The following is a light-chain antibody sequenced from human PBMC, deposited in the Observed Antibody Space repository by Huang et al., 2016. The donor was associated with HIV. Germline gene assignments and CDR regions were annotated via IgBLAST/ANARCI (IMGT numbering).Light chain of an antibody. V-gene: IGKV3-20*01. CDR2: AAS. CDR3: QHYGNPGT. J-gene: IGKJ1*01. CDR1: RSVSSSY. Sequence: EIVVTQSPGTLSLSPGERATLSCRASRSVSSSYLAWYQLKPGPAPRLLIYAASSRATGIPDRFSGSGSGTDFTLTISRLEPEDFAVYYCQHYGNPGTFGQGTKVEIK.